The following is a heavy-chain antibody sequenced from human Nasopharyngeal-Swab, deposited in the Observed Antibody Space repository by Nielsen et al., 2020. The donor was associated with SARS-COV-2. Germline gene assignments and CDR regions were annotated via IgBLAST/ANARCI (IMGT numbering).Heavy chain of an antibody. Sequence: GSLRLSCTVSGGSVSSGSYYWSWIRQPPGKGLDWIGYIYYSGSTNYNPSLKSRVTISVDTSKNQFSLKLSSVTAADTAVYYCARDHYGSGSPSMDVWGQGTTVTVSS. D-gene: IGHD3-10*01. V-gene: IGHV4-61*01. J-gene: IGHJ6*02. CDR3: ARDHYGSGSPSMDV. CDR2: IYYSGST. CDR1: GGSVSSGSYY.